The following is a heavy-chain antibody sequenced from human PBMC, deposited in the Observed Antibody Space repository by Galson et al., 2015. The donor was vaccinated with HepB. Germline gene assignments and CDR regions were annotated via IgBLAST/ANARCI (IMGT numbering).Heavy chain of an antibody. J-gene: IGHJ6*02. CDR3: TRRVVVAAMGMDV. V-gene: IGHV3-73*01. CDR2: IRSKANSYAT. Sequence: SLRLSCAASGFTFSGSAMHWVRQASGKGLEWVGRIRSKANSYATAYAASVKGRFTISRDDSKNTAYLQMNSLKTEDTAVYYCTRRVVVAAMGMDVWGQGTTVTVSS. D-gene: IGHD2-15*01. CDR1: GFTFSGSA.